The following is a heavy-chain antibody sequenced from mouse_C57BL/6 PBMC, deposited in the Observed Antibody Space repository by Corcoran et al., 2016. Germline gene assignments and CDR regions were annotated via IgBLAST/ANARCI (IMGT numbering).Heavy chain of an antibody. CDR1: GYTFTDYY. V-gene: IGHV1-26*01. CDR3: ARPYYSWYFDV. D-gene: IGHD1-1*01. Sequence: EVQLQQSGPELVKPGASVKISCKASGYTFTDYYMNWVKQSHGKSLEWIGDINPNNGGTSYNQKFKGKATLTVDKSSSTAYMELRSLTSEDSAVYYCARPYYSWYFDVWGTGTTVTVSS. CDR2: INPNNGGT. J-gene: IGHJ1*03.